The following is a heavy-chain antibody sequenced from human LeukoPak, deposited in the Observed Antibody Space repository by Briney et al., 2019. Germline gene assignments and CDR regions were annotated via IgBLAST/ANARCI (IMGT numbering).Heavy chain of an antibody. Sequence: GGSLRLSCAASGFTFSSYGMHWVRQAPGKGLEWVAFIRYDGSNKYYADSVKGRFTISRDNSKNTLYLQMNSLRAEDTAVYYCAKEGTGYYYDSSGSHWSGTNFQHWGQGTLVTVSS. V-gene: IGHV3-30*02. D-gene: IGHD3-22*01. J-gene: IGHJ1*01. CDR2: IRYDGSNK. CDR1: GFTFSSYG. CDR3: AKEGTGYYYDSSGSHWSGTNFQH.